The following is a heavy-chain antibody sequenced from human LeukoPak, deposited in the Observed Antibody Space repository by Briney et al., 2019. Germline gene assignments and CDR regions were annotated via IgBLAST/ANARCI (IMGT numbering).Heavy chain of an antibody. CDR2: IGGSAANT. V-gene: IGHV3-23*01. D-gene: IGHD6-6*01. CDR3: AKNVQYSSSPFDY. J-gene: IGHJ4*02. CDR1: GSTFSNYA. Sequence: GGSLRPSCAASGSTFSNYAMSWVRQAPGKGLEWVSAIGGSAANTYYADSVKGRFTISRDNSGNTLYLQMNSLRAEDTAVYYCAKNVQYSSSPFDYWGQGTLVTVSS.